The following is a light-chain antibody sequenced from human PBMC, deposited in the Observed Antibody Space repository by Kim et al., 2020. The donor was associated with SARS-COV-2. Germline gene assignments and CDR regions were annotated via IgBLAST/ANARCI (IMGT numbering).Light chain of an antibody. V-gene: IGLV2-8*01. J-gene: IGLJ2*01. Sequence: GQSVTISCTGTSNDVGGYNYVSWYQQYPGKAPKVLIYEVNKRPSGVPDRFSGSKSGNTASLTVSGLQAEDEADYYCSSYADNNNIFGGGTQLTVL. CDR2: EVN. CDR3: SSYADNNNI. CDR1: SNDVGGYNY.